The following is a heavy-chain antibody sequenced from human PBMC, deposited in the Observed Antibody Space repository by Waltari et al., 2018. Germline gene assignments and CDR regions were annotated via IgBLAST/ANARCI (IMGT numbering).Heavy chain of an antibody. Sequence: EVQLVESGGGLVQPGGSLRLSCAASGFTFSSYSMNWVRQAPGKGLEWVSYISSSSITIYYADSVKGRFTISRDNAKNSLYLQMNSLRAEDTAVYYCARDGGLGGAPSFDYWGQGTLVTVSS. CDR1: GFTFSSYS. J-gene: IGHJ4*02. D-gene: IGHD3-16*01. V-gene: IGHV3-48*04. CDR3: ARDGGLGGAPSFDY. CDR2: ISSSSITI.